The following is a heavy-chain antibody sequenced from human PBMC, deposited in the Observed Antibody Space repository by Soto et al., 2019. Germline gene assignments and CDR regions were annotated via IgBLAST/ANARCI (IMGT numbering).Heavy chain of an antibody. CDR3: ARVLNDYSNYYYYGMDV. D-gene: IGHD4-4*01. Sequence: GGSLRLSCAASGFTFSSYDMHWVRQATGKGLEWVSAIGTAGDTYYPGSVKGRFTISRENAKNSLYLQMNSLRAEDTAVYYCARVLNDYSNYYYYGMDVWGQGTTVTVSS. CDR1: GFTFSSYD. J-gene: IGHJ6*02. V-gene: IGHV3-13*01. CDR2: IGTAGDT.